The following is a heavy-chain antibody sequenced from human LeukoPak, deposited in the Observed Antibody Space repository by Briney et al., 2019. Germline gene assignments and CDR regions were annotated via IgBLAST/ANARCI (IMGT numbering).Heavy chain of an antibody. CDR2: INHSGST. J-gene: IGHJ4*02. Sequence: SETLSLTCAVYGGSFSGYYWSWIRQPPGKGLEWSGEINHSGSTNYNPSLKSRVTISVDTSKNQFSLKLSSVTAADTAVYYCARLTTLYSSSWYGYWGQGTLVTVSS. V-gene: IGHV4-34*01. D-gene: IGHD6-13*01. CDR3: ARLTTLYSSSWYGY. CDR1: GGSFSGYY.